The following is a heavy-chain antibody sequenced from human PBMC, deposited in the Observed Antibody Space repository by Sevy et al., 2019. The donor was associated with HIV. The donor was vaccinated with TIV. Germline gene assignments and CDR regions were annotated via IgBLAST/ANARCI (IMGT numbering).Heavy chain of an antibody. Sequence: ASLKVSCKASGYTFTGYYMHWVRQAPGQGLEWMGWINPNSGGTNYAQKFQGRVTMTRDTSISTAYMELSRLRSDDTAVYYCAREEGDGYNLGYWGQGTLVTVSS. CDR2: INPNSGGT. CDR1: GYTFTGYY. CDR3: AREEGDGYNLGY. D-gene: IGHD5-12*01. V-gene: IGHV1-2*02. J-gene: IGHJ4*02.